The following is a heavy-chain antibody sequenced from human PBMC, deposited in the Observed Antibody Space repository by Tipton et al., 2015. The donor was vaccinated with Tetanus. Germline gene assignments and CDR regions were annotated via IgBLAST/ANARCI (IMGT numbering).Heavy chain of an antibody. CDR1: GFTFSNAW. CDR3: TTVDCSSTSCYFLGGMDV. J-gene: IGHJ6*02. V-gene: IGHV3-15*07. CDR2: IKSKTDGGTT. Sequence: SLRLSCAASGFTFSNAWMNWARQAPGKGLEWVGRIKSKTDGGTTDYAAPVKGRFTISRDDSKNTLYLQMNSLKTEDTAVYYCTTVDCSSTSCYFLGGMDVWGQGTTVTVSS. D-gene: IGHD2-2*01.